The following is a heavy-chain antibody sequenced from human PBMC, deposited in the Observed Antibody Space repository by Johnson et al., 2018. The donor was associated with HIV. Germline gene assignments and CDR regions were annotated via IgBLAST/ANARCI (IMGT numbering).Heavy chain of an antibody. V-gene: IGHV3-20*04. J-gene: IGHJ3*02. Sequence: MQLVESGGGVVQPGGSLRLSCAASGFTFDDYGMTWVRQAPGKGLEWVSGIDWNGGRQAYVDSVKGRFTISRDNAKNSLSLQMNSLKTEDTAVYYCARDPSRLRQSDIWGQGTLVTVSS. CDR1: GFTFDDYG. CDR3: ARDPSRLRQSDI. D-gene: IGHD3-16*01. CDR2: IDWNGGRQ.